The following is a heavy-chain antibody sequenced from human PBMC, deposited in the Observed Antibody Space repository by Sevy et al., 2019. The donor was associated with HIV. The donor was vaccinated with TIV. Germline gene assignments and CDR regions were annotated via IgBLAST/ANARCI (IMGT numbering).Heavy chain of an antibody. D-gene: IGHD2-2*01. CDR2: VNHRGST. V-gene: IGHV4-34*01. Sequence: SETLSLTCAIYGGSFSDYSWNWIRQSPGKGREWIGEVNHRGSTNYNPSLKSRVTLSLDTSKNQFSLNLTFMTPADTAVYFCTRLYAAYDIWGQGTLVTVSS. CDR1: GGSFSDYS. CDR3: TRLYAAYDI. J-gene: IGHJ3*02.